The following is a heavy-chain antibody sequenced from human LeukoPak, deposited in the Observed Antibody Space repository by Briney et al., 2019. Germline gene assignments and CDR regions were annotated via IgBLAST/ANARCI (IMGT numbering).Heavy chain of an antibody. Sequence: QPGGSLRLSCAASGFTFSSHWMHWVRQPPGKGPVWVSRVKGDGTSTAHADSVKGRFTISRDNAKNTLDLQMNSLRADDTAVYYCVRDGVGAPPFDYWGQGILVTVSS. CDR1: GFTFSSHW. V-gene: IGHV3-74*01. CDR3: VRDGVGAPPFDY. CDR2: VKGDGTST. D-gene: IGHD1-26*01. J-gene: IGHJ4*02.